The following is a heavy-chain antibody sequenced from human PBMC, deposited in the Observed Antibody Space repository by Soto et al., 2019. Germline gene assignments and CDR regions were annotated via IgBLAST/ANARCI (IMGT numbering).Heavy chain of an antibody. J-gene: IGHJ4*02. V-gene: IGHV3-23*01. CDR3: AKGRASDCPGCTQDY. CDR2: VIGSGDST. D-gene: IGHD2-21*02. CDR1: AFTFSSYA. Sequence: EVQLLESGGGLAQPGGSLRLSCAASAFTFSSYAMSWVRQAPGKGLEWVSAVIGSGDSTYYADSGKGRFTISRDNSKNTMYLQMNSLRAEDTAVYYCAKGRASDCPGCTQDYWGQGTLVTVSS.